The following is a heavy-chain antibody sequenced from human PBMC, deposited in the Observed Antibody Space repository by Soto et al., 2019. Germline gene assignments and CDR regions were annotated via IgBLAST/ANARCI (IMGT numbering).Heavy chain of an antibody. D-gene: IGHD2-21*01. CDR2: INHLGSI. CDR1: GGSLSDYF. V-gene: IGHV4-34*01. J-gene: IGHJ6*03. Sequence: NPSETRSLTCVVSGGSLSDYFWSWIRQPPGMALEWIGEINHLGSINYNPSLKSRVTMSVDTSKNQFSLTLNSVTAADTATYYCARGGISRWAYFYYMDVWDRGTTVTVSS. CDR3: ARGGISRWAYFYYMDV.